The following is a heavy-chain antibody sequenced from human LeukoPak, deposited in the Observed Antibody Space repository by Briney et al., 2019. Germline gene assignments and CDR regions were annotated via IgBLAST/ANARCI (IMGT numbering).Heavy chain of an antibody. CDR3: ARGGNYYDSSGYRYSYYFDY. D-gene: IGHD3-22*01. V-gene: IGHV3-48*01. CDR1: GFAFNTYS. CDR2: ISSINSGE. Sequence: GGSLRLSCAASGFAFNTYSMDSVRQAPGKGLGCLSYISSINSGEYYADSVKGRFSISRDNSKNTLYLQMNSLRAEDTAVYYCARGGNYYDSSGYRYSYYFDYWGQGTLVTVSS. J-gene: IGHJ4*02.